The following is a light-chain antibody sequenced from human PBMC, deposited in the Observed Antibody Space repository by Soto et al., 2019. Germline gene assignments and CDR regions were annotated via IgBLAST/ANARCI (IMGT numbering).Light chain of an antibody. Sequence: DIEMTQSPSTLSASVGDRATMPCRASQSISSWLAWYQQKPGKAPKLLIYDASSLASGVPSRFRGSGSGTECTLTISSLQPDDFSTYYCQQLNSYPITFGQGTRLEI. V-gene: IGKV1-5*01. CDR2: DAS. J-gene: IGKJ5*01. CDR1: QSISSW. CDR3: QQLNSYPIT.